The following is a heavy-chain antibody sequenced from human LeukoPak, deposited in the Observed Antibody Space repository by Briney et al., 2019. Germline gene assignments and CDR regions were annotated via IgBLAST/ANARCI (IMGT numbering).Heavy chain of an antibody. CDR1: GFTFSDYY. V-gene: IGHV3-11*06. CDR3: ARARGPYGMDV. D-gene: IGHD6-25*01. J-gene: IGHJ6*02. CDR2: ISSSSYA. Sequence: PGGSLRLSCAASGFTFSDYYMSWIRQAPGKGLEWVSYISSSSYANYADSVKGRFTISRDNAKNSLYLQMNSLRAEDTAVYYCARARGPYGMDVWGQGTTVTVSS.